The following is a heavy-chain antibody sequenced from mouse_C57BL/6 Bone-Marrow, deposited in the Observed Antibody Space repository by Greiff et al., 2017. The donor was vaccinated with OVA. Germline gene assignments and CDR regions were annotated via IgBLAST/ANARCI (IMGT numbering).Heavy chain of an antibody. J-gene: IGHJ3*01. CDR3: TRLRAFYYGSSLAY. CDR1: GYTFTDYE. Sequence: VKVVESGAELVRPGASVTLSCKASGYTFTDYEMHWVKQTPVHGLEWIGAIDPETGGTAYNQKFKGKAILTADKSSSTAYMELRSLTSEDSAVYYCTRLRAFYYGSSLAYWGQGTLVTVSA. V-gene: IGHV1-15*01. D-gene: IGHD1-1*01. CDR2: IDPETGGT.